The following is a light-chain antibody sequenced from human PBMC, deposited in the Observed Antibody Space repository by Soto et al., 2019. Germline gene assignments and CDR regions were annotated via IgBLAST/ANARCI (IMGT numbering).Light chain of an antibody. V-gene: IGLV1-44*01. Sequence: SVLTQPASAYGTPGRRVTITCTGSSSNIGSNTVNWYQQLPGTAPKLLIYSNNQRPSGVPDRFSGSKSGTSASLAISGLQSEDEADYYCAAWDDSLNVPYVFGTGTKVTVL. CDR3: AAWDDSLNVPYV. CDR2: SNN. J-gene: IGLJ1*01. CDR1: SSNIGSNT.